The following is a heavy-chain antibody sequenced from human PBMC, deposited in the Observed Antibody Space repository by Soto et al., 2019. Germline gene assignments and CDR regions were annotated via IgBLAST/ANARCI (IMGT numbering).Heavy chain of an antibody. J-gene: IGHJ4*02. CDR2: IYYSGST. Sequence: TSETLSLTCTVSGGSISSGDYYWRWIRPPPGKGLEWIGYIYYSGSTYYNPSLKSRVTISVDTSKNQFSLKLSSVTAADTAVYYCARRVDYVWGSYRYSPYFDYWGQGTLVTVSS. V-gene: IGHV4-30-4*01. CDR3: ARRVDYVWGSYRYSPYFDY. D-gene: IGHD3-16*02. CDR1: GGSISSGDYY.